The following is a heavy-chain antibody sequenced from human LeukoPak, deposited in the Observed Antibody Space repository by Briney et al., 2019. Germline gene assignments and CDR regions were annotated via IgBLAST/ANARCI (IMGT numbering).Heavy chain of an antibody. CDR3: ARGTTFDYSNYYFDY. D-gene: IGHD4-11*01. Sequence: SQTLSLTCTVSGGSISSGGYCWSWIRQHPGKGLEWIGYIYYSGSTYYNPSLKSRVTISVDTSKNQFSLKLSSVTAADTAVYYCARGTTFDYSNYYFDYWGQGTLVTVSS. J-gene: IGHJ4*02. CDR2: IYYSGST. CDR1: GGSISSGGYC. V-gene: IGHV4-31*03.